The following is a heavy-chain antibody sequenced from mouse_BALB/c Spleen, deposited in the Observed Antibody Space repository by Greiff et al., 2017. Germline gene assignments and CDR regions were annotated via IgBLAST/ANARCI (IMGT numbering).Heavy chain of an antibody. Sequence: DVKLVESGGGLVKPGGSLKLSCAASGFTFSSYAMSWVRQTPEKRLEWVASISSGGSTYYPDSVKGRFTISRDNARNILYLQMSSLRSEDTAMYYCARGQDYDYDYWGQGTTLTVSS. CDR1: GFTFSSYA. V-gene: IGHV5-6-5*01. J-gene: IGHJ2*01. D-gene: IGHD2-4*01. CDR3: ARGQDYDYDY. CDR2: ISSGGST.